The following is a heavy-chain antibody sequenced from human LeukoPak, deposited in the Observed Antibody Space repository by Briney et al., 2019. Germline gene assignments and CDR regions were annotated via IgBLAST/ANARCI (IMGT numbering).Heavy chain of an antibody. D-gene: IGHD3-10*01. V-gene: IGHV4-31*02. Sequence: LRLSCAASGFTVSSNYMGWIRPHPGEGLEWVGYIYYSGSTYYNPSLKSRVTISVDTSKNQFSLKLSSVTAADAAVYYCARASKQHDYYGSGSYYQPGFDYWGQGTLVTVSS. CDR2: IYYSGST. J-gene: IGHJ4*02. CDR1: GFTVSSNY. CDR3: ARASKQHDYYGSGSYYQPGFDY.